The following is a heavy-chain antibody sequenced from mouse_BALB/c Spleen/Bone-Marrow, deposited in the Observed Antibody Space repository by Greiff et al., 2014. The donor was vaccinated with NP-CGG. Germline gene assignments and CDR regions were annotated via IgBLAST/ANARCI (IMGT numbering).Heavy chain of an antibody. V-gene: IGHV1-80*01. J-gene: IGHJ4*01. CDR1: GYAFSSYW. CDR3: ARGVPMDY. Sequence: QVHVKQSGAELVRPGSSVKISCKASGYAFSSYWMNWVKQRPGQGLEWIGQIYPGDGDTNYNGKFKGKATLTADKSSSTAYMQLSSLTSEDSAVYSCARGVPMDYWGQGTSVTVSS. CDR2: IYPGDGDT.